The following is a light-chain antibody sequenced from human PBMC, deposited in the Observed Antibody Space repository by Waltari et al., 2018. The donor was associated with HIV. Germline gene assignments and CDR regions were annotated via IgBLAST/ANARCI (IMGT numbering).Light chain of an antibody. V-gene: IGKV3-15*01. CDR3: QQYNDWPPWT. CDR2: GTS. Sequence: TQSPATLSLSPGERATLSCWASHNIGTNVAWYQQRRGQSHRLLIYGTSTRATGIPDRFSGSGSGTEFSLTISSLQSEDFAFYYCQQYNDWPPWTFGPGTKVEFK. CDR1: HNIGTN. J-gene: IGKJ1*01.